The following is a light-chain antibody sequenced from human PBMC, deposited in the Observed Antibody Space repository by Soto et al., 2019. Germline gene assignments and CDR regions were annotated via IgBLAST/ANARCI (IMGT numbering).Light chain of an antibody. J-gene: IGLJ1*01. V-gene: IGLV2-23*01. CDR1: SSDVGSYNL. Sequence: QSALTQPASVSGSPGQSITISCTGTSSDVGSYNLVSWYQQHPGKAPKLMIYEGSKRPSGVSNRFSGSKSGNTASLTISGLQAEEEADYYCCSYAGSNYVFGTGTKLTVL. CDR3: CSYAGSNYV. CDR2: EGS.